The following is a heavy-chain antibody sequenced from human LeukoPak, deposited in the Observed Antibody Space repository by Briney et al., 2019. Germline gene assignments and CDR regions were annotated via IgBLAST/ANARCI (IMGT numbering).Heavy chain of an antibody. CDR1: GSTFSSYA. Sequence: GGSLRLSCAASGSTFSSYAMSWVRQAPGKGLEWVSTLSGSGGNTYYADSVKGRFTISRDNSMNTLYLQMNSLRAEDTAVFYCAKQRGSGGWSPFDYWGQGTLVTVSS. J-gene: IGHJ4*02. D-gene: IGHD6-19*01. CDR2: LSGSGGNT. CDR3: AKQRGSGGWSPFDY. V-gene: IGHV3-23*01.